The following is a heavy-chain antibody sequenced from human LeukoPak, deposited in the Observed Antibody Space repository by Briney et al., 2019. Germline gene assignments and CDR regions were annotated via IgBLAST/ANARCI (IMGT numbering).Heavy chain of an antibody. CDR1: DGSISSGGYS. V-gene: IGHV4-30-2*01. CDR3: ARGTDY. CDR2: IYHSGST. J-gene: IGHJ4*02. Sequence: PSQTLSLTCAVSDGSISSGGYSWSWIRQPPGEGLEWIGYIYHSGSTYYNPSLKSRVTVSVDRSKNQFSLKLSSVTAADTAVYYCARGTDYWGQGTLVTVSS.